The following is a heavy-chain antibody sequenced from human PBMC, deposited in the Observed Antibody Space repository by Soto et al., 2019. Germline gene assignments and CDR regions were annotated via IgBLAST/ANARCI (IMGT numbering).Heavy chain of an antibody. CDR3: ARDKAYSYGRVIDY. D-gene: IGHD5-18*01. CDR2: IWYDGSNK. J-gene: IGHJ4*02. V-gene: IGHV3-33*01. CDR1: GFTFSSYG. Sequence: QVQLVESGGGVVQPGRSLRLSCAASGFTFSSYGMHWVRQAPGKGLEWVAVIWYDGSNKYYADSVKGRFTISRDNSKNTLYLQMNSLRAEDTAVYYCARDKAYSYGRVIDYWGQGTLVTVSS.